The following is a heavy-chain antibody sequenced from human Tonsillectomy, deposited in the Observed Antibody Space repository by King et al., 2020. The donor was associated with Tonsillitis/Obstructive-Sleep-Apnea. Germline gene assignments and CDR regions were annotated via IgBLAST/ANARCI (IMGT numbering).Heavy chain of an antibody. CDR2: IYYSGST. J-gene: IGHJ3*02. CDR1: GGSISSYY. Sequence: VQLQESGPGLAKPSETLSLTCTVSGGSISSYYWSWIRQPPGRGLEWIGYIYYSGSTNYNPSLKSRVTISVDTSKNQFSLKLSSVTAADTAVYYCARVGSGWVDAFDIWGQGTMVTVSS. V-gene: IGHV4-59*01. D-gene: IGHD6-19*01. CDR3: ARVGSGWVDAFDI.